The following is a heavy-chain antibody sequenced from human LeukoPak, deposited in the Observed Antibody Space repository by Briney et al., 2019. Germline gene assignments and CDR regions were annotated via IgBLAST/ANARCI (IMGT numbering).Heavy chain of an antibody. Sequence: ASVKVPCKASGYTFTGYYMHWVRQAPGQGLEWMGWINPNSGDTNYAQKFQGWVTMTRDTSISTAYMELSRLRSDDTAVYYCARTSHSSNYYGMDVWGQGTTVTVSS. CDR2: INPNSGDT. V-gene: IGHV1-2*04. J-gene: IGHJ6*02. CDR3: ARTSHSSNYYGMDV. D-gene: IGHD6-13*01. CDR1: GYTFTGYY.